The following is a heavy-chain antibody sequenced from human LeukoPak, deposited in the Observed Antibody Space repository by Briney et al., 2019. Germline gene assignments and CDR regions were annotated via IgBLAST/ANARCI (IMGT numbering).Heavy chain of an antibody. CDR3: AKPLLTYCINDYFDY. Sequence: GGSLRLSCAASGFTFSSYAMSWVRQAPGKGLEWVATISDSGGTTYYADTVKGRFTISRDNSKNTLYLQMNSLRAEDTAFYYCAKPLLTYCINDYFDYWAQGTLVTVSS. D-gene: IGHD2-15*01. V-gene: IGHV3-23*01. J-gene: IGHJ4*02. CDR2: ISDSGGTT. CDR1: GFTFSSYA.